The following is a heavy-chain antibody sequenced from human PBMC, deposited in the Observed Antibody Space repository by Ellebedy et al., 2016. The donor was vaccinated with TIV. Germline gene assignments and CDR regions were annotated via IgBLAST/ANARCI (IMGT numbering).Heavy chain of an antibody. CDR2: ISGSGGST. D-gene: IGHD2-15*01. CDR3: AKISVVVAALGYFDY. V-gene: IGHV3-23*01. J-gene: IGHJ4*02. CDR1: GFTFSSYA. Sequence: GGSLRLXXAASGFTFSSYAMSWVRQAPGKGLEWVSAISGSGGSTYYADSVKGRFTISRDNSKNTLYLQMNSLRAEDTAVYYCAKISVVVAALGYFDYWGQGTLVTVSS.